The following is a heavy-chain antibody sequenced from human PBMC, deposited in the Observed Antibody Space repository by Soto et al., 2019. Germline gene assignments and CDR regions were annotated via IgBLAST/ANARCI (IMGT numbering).Heavy chain of an antibody. Sequence: SETLSLTCVVSGGSISSTRNYWAWIRQSPGKGLEWIGTISHSGTTFDNPSLKSRFTISADRSTNQLSLKVFSVAAADTAMYYCARHSDLYVSSWYWLDSWGPGIMVTVSS. CDR2: ISHSGTT. CDR1: GGSISSTRNY. V-gene: IGHV4-39*01. CDR3: ARHSDLYVSSWYWLDS. J-gene: IGHJ5*01. D-gene: IGHD2-2*01.